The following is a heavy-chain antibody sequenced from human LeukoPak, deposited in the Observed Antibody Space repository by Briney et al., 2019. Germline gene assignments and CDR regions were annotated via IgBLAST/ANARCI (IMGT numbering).Heavy chain of an antibody. J-gene: IGHJ6*02. CDR3: AREKAYCSGDCYWIYYGMDV. Sequence: ASVKVSCKASGYTFTSYDINWVRQATVQGLEWMGWMNPNSGNTGYAQKFQGRVTMTRNTSISTAYMELSSLRSEDTAVYYCAREKAYCSGDCYWIYYGMDVWGQGTTVTVSS. CDR1: GYTFTSYD. D-gene: IGHD2-21*02. V-gene: IGHV1-8*01. CDR2: MNPNSGNT.